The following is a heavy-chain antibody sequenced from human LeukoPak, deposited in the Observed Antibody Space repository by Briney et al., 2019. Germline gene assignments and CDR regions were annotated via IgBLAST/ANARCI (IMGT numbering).Heavy chain of an antibody. D-gene: IGHD3-10*01. J-gene: IGHJ4*02. V-gene: IGHV3-23*01. CDR2: ISGSGGST. CDR1: GFTFSSYA. Sequence: GGSLRLSCAASGFTFSSYAMSWVRQAPGKGLEWVSAISGSGGSTYYADSVKGRFTISRDNPKNTLYLQMNSLRAEDTAVYYCAKEGAMVRGVIKPKYYFDYWGQGTLVTVSS. CDR3: AKEGAMVRGVIKPKYYFDY.